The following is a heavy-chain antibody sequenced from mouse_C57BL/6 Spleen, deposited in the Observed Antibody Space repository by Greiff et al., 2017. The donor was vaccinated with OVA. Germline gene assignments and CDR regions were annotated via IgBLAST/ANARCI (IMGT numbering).Heavy chain of an antibody. Sequence: EVQLQQSGPELVKPGASVKMSCKASGYTFTDYNMHWVKQSHGKSLEWIGYINPNNGGTSYNQKFKGKATLTVNKSSSTAYMELRSLTSEDSAVYYCARYCPITTVVRYAMDYWGQGTSVTVSS. V-gene: IGHV1-22*01. D-gene: IGHD1-1*01. CDR3: ARYCPITTVVRYAMDY. CDR1: GYTFTDYN. CDR2: INPNNGGT. J-gene: IGHJ4*01.